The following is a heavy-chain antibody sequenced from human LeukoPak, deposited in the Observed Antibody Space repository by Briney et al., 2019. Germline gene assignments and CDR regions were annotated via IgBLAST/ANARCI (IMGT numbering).Heavy chain of an antibody. D-gene: IGHD3-9*01. Sequence: HPGGSLRLSCAASGFTFSSYAMTWVRQAPGQGLEWVSDISGSGETTNYADSVKGRFTVSRDNYENTLDLQMDSLRAEDTAVYYCAKVGTDILDYYYYYGMDVWGQGTTVTVSS. CDR1: GFTFSSYA. V-gene: IGHV3-23*01. CDR3: AKVGTDILDYYYYYGMDV. CDR2: ISGSGETT. J-gene: IGHJ6*02.